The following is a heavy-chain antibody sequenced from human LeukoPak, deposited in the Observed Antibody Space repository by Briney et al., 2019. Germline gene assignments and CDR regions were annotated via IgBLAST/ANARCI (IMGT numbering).Heavy chain of an antibody. V-gene: IGHV1-69*05. Sequence: ASVKVSCKASGGTFSSYAISWVRQAPGQGLEWMGGIIPIFGTANYAQKFQGRVTMTRDTSISTAYMELSRLRSDDTAVYYCARGTYYYDSSGNLDYWGQGTLVTVSS. D-gene: IGHD3-22*01. CDR2: IIPIFGTA. CDR1: GGTFSSYA. J-gene: IGHJ4*02. CDR3: ARGTYYYDSSGNLDY.